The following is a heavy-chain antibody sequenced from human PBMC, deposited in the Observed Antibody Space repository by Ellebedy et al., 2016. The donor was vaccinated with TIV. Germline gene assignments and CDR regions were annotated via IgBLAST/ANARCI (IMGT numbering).Heavy chain of an antibody. CDR1: GFTFSSYG. V-gene: IGHV3-33*01. D-gene: IGHD1-7*01. Sequence: GESLKISCAASGFTFSSYGMHWVRQAPGKGLEWVALIWHDGSNKYYADSVKGRFTISRDNSRNTLDLQMNSPRDEDTAVYFCARESGMTGTTAFDSWGQGTLVTVS. J-gene: IGHJ4*02. CDR3: ARESGMTGTTAFDS. CDR2: IWHDGSNK.